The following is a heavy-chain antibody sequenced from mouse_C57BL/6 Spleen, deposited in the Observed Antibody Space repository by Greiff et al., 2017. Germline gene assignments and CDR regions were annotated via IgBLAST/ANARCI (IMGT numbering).Heavy chain of an antibody. D-gene: IGHD2-1*01. V-gene: IGHV1-62-2*01. CDR2: FYPGSGSI. CDR3: ARHEEGGNYPSYARDY. Sequence: VQLQESGAELVKPGASVKLSCKASGYTFTEYTIHWVKQRSGQGLEWIGWFYPGSGSIKYNEKFKDKATLTADKSSSTVYMELSRLTSEDSAVXFCARHEEGGNYPSYARDYWGQGTSVTVSS. CDR1: GYTFTEYT. J-gene: IGHJ4*01.